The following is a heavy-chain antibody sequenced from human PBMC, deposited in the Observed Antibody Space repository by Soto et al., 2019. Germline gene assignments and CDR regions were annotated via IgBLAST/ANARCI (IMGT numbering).Heavy chain of an antibody. V-gene: IGHV4-59*12. CDR3: ARVRREYDNSGPVDY. D-gene: IGHD3-22*01. CDR2: IYYSGST. Sequence: SETLSLTCTVSGGSISNYYWSWIRQPPGKGLEWIGYIYYSGSTNYNPSLKSRVTISVDTSKNQFSLKLSSVTAADTAVYYCARVRREYDNSGPVDYWGQGTLVPSPQ. J-gene: IGHJ4*02. CDR1: GGSISNYY.